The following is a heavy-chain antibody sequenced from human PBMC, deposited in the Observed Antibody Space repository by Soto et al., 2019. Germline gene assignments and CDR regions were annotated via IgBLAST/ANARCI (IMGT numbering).Heavy chain of an antibody. CDR2: ITWDGRRT. V-gene: IGHV3-43*01. D-gene: IGHD3-16*01. CDR3: VKHMGGRQTSRYGMDV. J-gene: IGHJ6*02. Sequence: EVQLVESGGIVVQPGGSLRLSCVVSGFTFDDYIMHWVRQAPEKGLEWVSLITWDGRRTYYADSVKGRFTISRDNSKISLFLQISNLRTEDTALYHCVKHMGGRQTSRYGMDVWGQGTTVTFPS. CDR1: GFTFDDYI.